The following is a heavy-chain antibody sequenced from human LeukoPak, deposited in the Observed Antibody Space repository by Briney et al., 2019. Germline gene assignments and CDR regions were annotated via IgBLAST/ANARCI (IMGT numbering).Heavy chain of an antibody. D-gene: IGHD5-12*01. CDR2: IKQGGSEK. V-gene: IGHV3-7*01. CDR3: ARVEASGYDYGAFDY. J-gene: IGHJ4*02. Sequence: GVSLRLSCAASGFTFSSYWMSWLRQAPGKGLEGGANIKQGGSEKDYVDSVRGRFTIARYNAKNSLYLKRNSLRAEDTDVYYCARVEASGYDYGAFDYWGQGTLVTVSS. CDR1: GFTFSSYW.